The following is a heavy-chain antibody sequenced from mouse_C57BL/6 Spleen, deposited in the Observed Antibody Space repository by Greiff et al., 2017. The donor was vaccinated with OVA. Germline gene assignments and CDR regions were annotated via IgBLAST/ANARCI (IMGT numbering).Heavy chain of an antibody. CDR1: GYTFTDYE. D-gene: IGHD3-2*02. V-gene: IGHV1-15*01. CDR3: TNRQLRLRYYAMDY. Sequence: VKVVESGAELVRPGASVTLSCKASGYTFTDYEMHWVKQTPVHGLEWIGAIDPETGGTAYNQKFKGKAILTADKSSSTAYMELRSLTSEDSAVYYCTNRQLRLRYYAMDYWGQGTSVTVSS. J-gene: IGHJ4*01. CDR2: IDPETGGT.